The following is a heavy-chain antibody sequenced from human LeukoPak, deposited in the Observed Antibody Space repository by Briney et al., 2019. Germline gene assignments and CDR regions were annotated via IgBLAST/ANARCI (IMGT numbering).Heavy chain of an antibody. J-gene: IGHJ5*02. Sequence: SETLSLTCTVSGGSISSYYWSWIRQPPGKGLEWIGYIYYSGSTNYNPSLKSRVTISVDTSKNQFSLKLSSVTAADTAVYYCATTKQQPHNWFDPWGQGTLVTVSS. D-gene: IGHD6-13*01. CDR3: ATTKQQPHNWFDP. CDR1: GGSISSYY. V-gene: IGHV4-59*01. CDR2: IYYSGST.